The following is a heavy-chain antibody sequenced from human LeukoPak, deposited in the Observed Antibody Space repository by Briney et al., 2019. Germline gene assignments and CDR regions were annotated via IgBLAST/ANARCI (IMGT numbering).Heavy chain of an antibody. J-gene: IGHJ4*02. D-gene: IGHD3-16*02. CDR3: ARDLSYDYIWGSYRYLVD. CDR2: IYYSGST. V-gene: IGHV4-39*07. CDR1: GGSISSSSYY. Sequence: SETLSLTCTVSGGSISSSSYYWGWIRQPPGKGLEWIGSIYYSGSTYYNPSLKSRVTISVDTSKNQFSLKLSSVTAADTAVYYCARDLSYDYIWGSYRYLVDWGQGTLVTVSS.